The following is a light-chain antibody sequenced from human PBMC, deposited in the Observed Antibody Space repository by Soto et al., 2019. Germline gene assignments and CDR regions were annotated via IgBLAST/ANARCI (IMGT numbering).Light chain of an antibody. CDR3: QHYYHYLIT. V-gene: IGKV1-5*03. CDR2: KAS. J-gene: IGKJ5*01. CDR1: QNVNTW. Sequence: DIQMTQSPPTLSASVGDRVTITCRASQNVNTWLAWYQQKPGRAPKLLIHKASILEAGVPSRFSGSGSGTEFTLTINSLQPDDFATYYCQHYYHYLITFGQGTRLEIK.